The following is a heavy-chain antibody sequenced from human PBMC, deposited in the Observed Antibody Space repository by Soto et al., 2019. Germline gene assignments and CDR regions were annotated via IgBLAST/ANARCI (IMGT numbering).Heavy chain of an antibody. CDR1: GYTFTGYY. CDR2: INPNSGGT. Sequence: VKVSCKASGYTFTGYYMHWVRQAPGQGLEWMGWINPNSGGTNYAQKFQGWVTMTRDTSISTAYMELSRLRSDDTAVYYCARDASRITIFYYYYGMDVWGQGTTVTVSS. CDR3: ARDASRITIFYYYYGMDV. D-gene: IGHD3-3*01. J-gene: IGHJ6*02. V-gene: IGHV1-2*04.